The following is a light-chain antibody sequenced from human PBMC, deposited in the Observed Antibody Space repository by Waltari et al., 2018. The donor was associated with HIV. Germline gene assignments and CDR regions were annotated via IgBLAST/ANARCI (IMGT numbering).Light chain of an antibody. CDR1: QSISTW. CDR2: AAS. CDR3: QQPNNFPHT. V-gene: IGKV1-12*01. Sequence: DIQMTQSPSSVSASVGDRIITTCRASQSISTWVAWYQQKPGEAPKHLIYAASTLQSGVPLRFSGSGSGTNFTLTINGLQPEDFATYYCQQPNNFPHTFGQGTSLEIK. J-gene: IGKJ2*01.